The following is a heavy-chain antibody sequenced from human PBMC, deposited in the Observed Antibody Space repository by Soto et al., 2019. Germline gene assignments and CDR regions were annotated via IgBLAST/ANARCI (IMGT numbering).Heavy chain of an antibody. CDR3: ARDAAYYYDSSGYYYFDY. D-gene: IGHD3-22*01. CDR1: GFTFSSYA. CDR2: ISGSGGST. V-gene: IGHV3-23*01. J-gene: IGHJ4*02. Sequence: TGGSLRLSCAASGFTFSSYAMSWVRQAPGKGLEWVSAISGSGGSTYYADSVKGRFTISRDNSKNTLSLQMNSLRAKDTAVYYCARDAAYYYDSSGYYYFDYWGQGTLVTVSS.